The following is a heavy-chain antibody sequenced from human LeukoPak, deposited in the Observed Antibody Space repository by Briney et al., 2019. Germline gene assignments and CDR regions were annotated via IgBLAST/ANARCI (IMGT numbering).Heavy chain of an antibody. CDR1: VYTFTSYY. CDR3: ARGVVVVVADENYYYMDV. J-gene: IGHJ6*03. V-gene: IGHV1-46*01. Sequence: ASVKVSCKACVYTFTSYYMHCVRQVPGQGLEWMGVINPSGGSTSYAQKFQGRVTMTRDMSTSTVYMELSSLRSEDTAVYYCARGVVVVVADENYYYMDVWGKGTTVTVSS. D-gene: IGHD2-15*01. CDR2: INPSGGST.